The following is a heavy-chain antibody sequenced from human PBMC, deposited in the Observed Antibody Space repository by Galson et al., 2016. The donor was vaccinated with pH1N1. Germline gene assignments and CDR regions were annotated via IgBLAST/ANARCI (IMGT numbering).Heavy chain of an antibody. Sequence: SVKVSCKASGYTFTNYDIHWVRQAPGQGLEWMGVIDPSGGGTTYAQKFQARVTMTRDTSTSTVYMDLSSLKSEDTAVYYCTRDLGRRREYWGQGTLVTVSS. J-gene: IGHJ4*02. CDR1: GYTFTNYD. V-gene: IGHV1-46*01. CDR3: TRDLGRRREY. D-gene: IGHD1-26*01. CDR2: IDPSGGGT.